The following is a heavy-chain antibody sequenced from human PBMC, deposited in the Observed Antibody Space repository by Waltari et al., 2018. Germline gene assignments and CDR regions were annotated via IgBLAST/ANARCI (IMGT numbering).Heavy chain of an antibody. D-gene: IGHD6-13*01. CDR2: IRGSGGST. CDR1: GFTFSSYA. CDR3: AKGGRIAAAGETDY. Sequence: EVQLLESGGGLVQPGGSLRLSCAASGFTFSSYAMSWVRQAPGQGLAWVSAIRGSGGSTYYADSVKGRFTRDRDNSKNTLYLQMNSLRAEDTAVYYCAKGGRIAAAGETDYWGQGTLVTVSS. V-gene: IGHV3-23*01. J-gene: IGHJ4*02.